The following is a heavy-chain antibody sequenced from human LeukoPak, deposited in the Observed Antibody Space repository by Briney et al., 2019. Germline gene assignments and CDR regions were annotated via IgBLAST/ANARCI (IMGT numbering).Heavy chain of an antibody. CDR2: ISADGATI. V-gene: IGHV3-48*03. CDR3: AGSRYPEPQDLNY. J-gene: IGHJ4*02. Sequence: GSLRLSCAASGFDFNIYEMNWVRQAPGKGLEWVSYISADGATIYYADSVKGRFTISRDNMKISLFLQISSLRAEDTAVYYCAGSRYPEPQDLNYWGQGTLVIVS. CDR1: GFDFNIYE. D-gene: IGHD3-10*01.